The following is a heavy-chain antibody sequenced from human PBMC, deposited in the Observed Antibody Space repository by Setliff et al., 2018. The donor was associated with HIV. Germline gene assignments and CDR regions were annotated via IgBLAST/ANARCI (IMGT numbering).Heavy chain of an antibody. CDR2: IYYSGST. CDR1: GGSISTSSYY. J-gene: IGHJ4*02. CDR3: ASQGRSGWLWGGFVS. D-gene: IGHD6-19*01. V-gene: IGHV4-39*01. Sequence: PSETLSLTCTVSGGSISTSSYYWIWVRQPPGEGLEWIGNIYYSGSTYYNPSLQSRITISVDTSQNQFSLKVSSVAASDTAVYYCASQGRSGWLWGGFVSWGQGTLVTVSS.